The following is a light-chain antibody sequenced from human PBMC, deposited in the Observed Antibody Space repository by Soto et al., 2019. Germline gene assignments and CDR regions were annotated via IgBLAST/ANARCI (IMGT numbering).Light chain of an antibody. Sequence: QSVLTQPASVSGSPGQSITISCTGTSSDVGGYNYVSWYQQHPGKAPKLMIYDGSNRPSGVSNRFSGSKSGNTASLTISGLQAEEESDYYCSSYTSSTFVVFGGGTMATVL. CDR2: DGS. V-gene: IGLV2-14*01. CDR1: SSDVGGYNY. J-gene: IGLJ2*01. CDR3: SSYTSSTFVV.